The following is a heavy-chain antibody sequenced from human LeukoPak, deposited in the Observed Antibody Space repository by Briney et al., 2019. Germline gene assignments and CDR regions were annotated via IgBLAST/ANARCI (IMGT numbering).Heavy chain of an antibody. CDR1: GGSISSGGYH. Sequence: PSQTLSLTCTVSGGSISSGGYHWSWIRQHPGKGLEWIGYIYYSGSTYYNPSLKSRVTISVDPSKNQFSLKLSSVTAADTAVYYCARHSRRLPAAIEGWFDPWGQGTLVTVSS. J-gene: IGHJ5*02. CDR2: IYYSGST. D-gene: IGHD2-2*01. CDR3: ARHSRRLPAAIEGWFDP. V-gene: IGHV4-31*03.